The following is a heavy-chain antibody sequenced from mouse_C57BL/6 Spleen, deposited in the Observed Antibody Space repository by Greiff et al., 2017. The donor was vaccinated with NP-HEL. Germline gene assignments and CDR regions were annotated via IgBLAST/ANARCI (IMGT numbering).Heavy chain of an antibody. CDR1: GFTFSDYG. CDR2: ISSGSSTI. V-gene: IGHV5-17*01. D-gene: IGHD2-3*01. CDR3: ARPRGGYYGAMDY. J-gene: IGHJ4*01. Sequence: EVKLVESGGGLVKPGGSLKLSCAASGFTFSDYGMHWVRQAPEKGLEWVAYISSGSSTIYYADTVKGRFTISRDNAKNTLFLQMTSLRSEDTAMYYCARPRGGYYGAMDYWGQGTSVTVSS.